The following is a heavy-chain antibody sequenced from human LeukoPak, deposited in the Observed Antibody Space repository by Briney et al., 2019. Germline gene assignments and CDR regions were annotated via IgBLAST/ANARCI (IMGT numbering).Heavy chain of an antibody. CDR2: ISWNSGSI. J-gene: IGHJ4*02. Sequence: GGSLRLSCAASGFSFDDYAMHWVRQAPGKGLEWVSGISWNSGSIGYADSVKGRFTISRDNAKNSLYLQMNSLRAEDSALYYCAKDLELGGTYFGAGPGFDYWGQGTLVTVSP. CDR1: GFSFDDYA. CDR3: AKDLELGGTYFGAGPGFDY. D-gene: IGHD1-26*01. V-gene: IGHV3-9*01.